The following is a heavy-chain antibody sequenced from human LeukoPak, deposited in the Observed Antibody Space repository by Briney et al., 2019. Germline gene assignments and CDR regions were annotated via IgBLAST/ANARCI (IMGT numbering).Heavy chain of an antibody. CDR3: ARVRAAAIPYYFDY. D-gene: IGHD6-13*01. J-gene: IGHJ4*02. CDR1: GGSIRSSSYY. V-gene: IGHV4-39*07. CDR2: MYYTGST. Sequence: SETLSLTGIVSGGSIRSSSYYWGWIRQPPGKGLEWIGSMYYTGSTYYNPSLKTRVTISVDTSKNQFSLKLTSVTAADTAAYYCARVRAAAIPYYFDYWGQGTLVTVSS.